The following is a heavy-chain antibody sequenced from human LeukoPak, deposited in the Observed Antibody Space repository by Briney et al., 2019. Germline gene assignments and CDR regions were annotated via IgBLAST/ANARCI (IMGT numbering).Heavy chain of an antibody. CDR3: ASETYYYGSGSYYKGQL. CDR2: INSDGSST. V-gene: IGHV3-74*01. D-gene: IGHD3-10*01. CDR1: GFTFSRYW. J-gene: IGHJ4*02. Sequence: PGGSLRLSCAASGFTFSRYWMRWARQSPGEGLVWVSHINSDGSSTSYADSVKGRFTISRDNAKNTVYLQMNSLRVEDTAVYYCASETYYYGSGSYYKGQLWGQGTLVTVSS.